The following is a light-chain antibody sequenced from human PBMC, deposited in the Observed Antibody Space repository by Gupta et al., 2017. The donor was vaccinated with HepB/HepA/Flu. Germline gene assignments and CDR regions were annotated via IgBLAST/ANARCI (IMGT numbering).Light chain of an antibody. V-gene: IGKV4-1*01. CDR3: QQDYSTRT. CDR2: WAS. Sequence: DIVMTQSPDSLAVSLGERATINCKPSQYVLYSSNSKNYLAWYQKKPGQPPKLLIYWASTRESGVPDRFRGSGSGTDFTLTIISLQAEDVAVYYCQQDYSTRTFAPWGRVEI. CDR1: QYVLYSSNSKNY. J-gene: IGKJ1*01.